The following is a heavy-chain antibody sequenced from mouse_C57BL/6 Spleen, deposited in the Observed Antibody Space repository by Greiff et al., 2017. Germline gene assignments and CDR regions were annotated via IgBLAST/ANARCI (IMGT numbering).Heavy chain of an antibody. CDR1: GYTFTGYW. D-gene: IGHD2-10*02. J-gene: IGHJ3*01. CDR2: ILPGSGST. CDR3: ALGGYDRPWFAY. V-gene: IGHV1-9*01. Sequence: VKVVESGAELMKPGASVKLSCKATGYTFTGYWIEWVKQRPGHGLEWIGEILPGSGSTNYNEKFKGKATFTADKSSNTAYMQLISLTTEDASIYYCALGGYDRPWFAYWGQGTLVTVSA.